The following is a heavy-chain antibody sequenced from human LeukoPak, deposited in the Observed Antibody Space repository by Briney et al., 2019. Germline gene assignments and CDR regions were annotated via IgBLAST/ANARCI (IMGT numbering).Heavy chain of an antibody. CDR2: IIPLFGTA. D-gene: IGHD6-19*01. Sequence: SVKVSCMASRYTFPSYDISGVRQAPGQGLGWMGGIIPLFGTAHYAQKFQGRVTITADKSTSTAYMELSSLRSEDTAVYYCARESPVDRSGWYVGSAFDIWGQGTMVTVSS. J-gene: IGHJ3*02. CDR1: RYTFPSYD. V-gene: IGHV1-69*06. CDR3: ARESPVDRSGWYVGSAFDI.